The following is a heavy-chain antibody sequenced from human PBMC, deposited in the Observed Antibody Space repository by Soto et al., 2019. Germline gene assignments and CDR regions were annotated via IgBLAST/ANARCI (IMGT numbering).Heavy chain of an antibody. CDR1: GYTFTSYG. V-gene: IGHV1-18*01. CDR2: ISAYNGNT. D-gene: IGHD3-9*01. CDR3: ARDLTPGLVDH. Sequence: QVQLVRSGAEVKKPGASVKVSCKASGYTFTSYGISWVRQAPGQGLEWMGWISAYNGNTKYAQKLQGRVTVTTDTSTSTAYMELRSLTSDDTAVYYCARDLTPGLVDHWGQGTLVTVSS. J-gene: IGHJ4*02.